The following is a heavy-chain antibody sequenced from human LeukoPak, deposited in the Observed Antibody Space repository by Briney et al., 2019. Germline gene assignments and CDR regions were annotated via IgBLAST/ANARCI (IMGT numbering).Heavy chain of an antibody. CDR3: ARGYYYDSSGYYYPFDY. V-gene: IGHV3-64*01. Sequence: GGSLRLSCAASGFTFSSYAMHWVRQAPGKGLEYVSAISSNGGSTYYANSVKGRFTISRDNSKNTLYLQMGSLRAEDMAVYYCARGYYYDSSGYYYPFDYWGQGTLVTVSS. D-gene: IGHD3-22*01. CDR1: GFTFSSYA. CDR2: ISSNGGST. J-gene: IGHJ4*02.